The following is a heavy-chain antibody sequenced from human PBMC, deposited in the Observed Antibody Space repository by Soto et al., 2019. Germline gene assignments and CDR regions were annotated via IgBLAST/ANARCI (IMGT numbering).Heavy chain of an antibody. CDR2: IWYDGSNK. CDR1: GFTFSSYG. Sequence: QVQLVESGGGVVQPGRSLRLSCAASGFTFSSYGMHWVRQAPGKGLEWVAVIWYDGSNKDYADSVKGRFTISRDNSKNTLYLQMNSLRAEDTAVYYCARDRFGYYYDSSAYPNWFDPWGQGTLVTVSS. V-gene: IGHV3-33*01. J-gene: IGHJ5*02. D-gene: IGHD3-22*01. CDR3: ARDRFGYYYDSSAYPNWFDP.